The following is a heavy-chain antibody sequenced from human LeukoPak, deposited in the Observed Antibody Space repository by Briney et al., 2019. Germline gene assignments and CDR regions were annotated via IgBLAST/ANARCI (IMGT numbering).Heavy chain of an antibody. CDR1: GGSISSSSYY. CDR2: IYYSGST. Sequence: PSETLSLTCTVSGGSISSSSYYWGWIRQPPGKGLEWIGSIYYSGSTYYNPSLKSRVTISVDTSKNQFSLKLSSVTAADTAVYYCARMLSGVYYYYDSSGLFDYWGQGTLVTVSS. D-gene: IGHD3-22*01. V-gene: IGHV4-39*01. J-gene: IGHJ4*02. CDR3: ARMLSGVYYYYDSSGLFDY.